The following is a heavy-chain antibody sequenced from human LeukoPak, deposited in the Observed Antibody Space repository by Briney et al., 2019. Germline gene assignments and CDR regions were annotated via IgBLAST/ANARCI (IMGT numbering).Heavy chain of an antibody. CDR3: AKDDYGDYVPLYY. Sequence: GSLRLSCAASGFTFSSYGMHWVRQAPGKGLEWVAFIRYDGSNKYYADSVKGRFTISRDNSKNTLYLQMNSLRAEDTAVYYCAKDDYGDYVPLYYWGQGTLVTVSS. D-gene: IGHD4-17*01. CDR2: IRYDGSNK. J-gene: IGHJ4*02. V-gene: IGHV3-30*02. CDR1: GFTFSSYG.